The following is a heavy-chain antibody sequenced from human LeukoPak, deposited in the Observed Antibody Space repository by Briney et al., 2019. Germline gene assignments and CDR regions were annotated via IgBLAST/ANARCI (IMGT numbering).Heavy chain of an antibody. CDR1: GFTFSSSA. CDR3: AKVVVSGNGDYFDF. J-gene: IGHJ4*02. V-gene: IGHV3-23*01. D-gene: IGHD2-8*01. Sequence: PGGSLRLSCAASGFTFSSSAMAWVRLAPGKGLEWVSSISGSGETIHYADSVKGRFPISRDNSKSTLSLQMNSLRAEDTAIYYCAKVVVSGNGDYFDFRGQGTLVTVAS. CDR2: ISGSGETI.